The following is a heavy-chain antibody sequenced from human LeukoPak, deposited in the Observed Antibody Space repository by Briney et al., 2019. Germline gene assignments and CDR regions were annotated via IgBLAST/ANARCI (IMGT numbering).Heavy chain of an antibody. V-gene: IGHV1-3*01. D-gene: IGHD2-8*02. CDR3: ARETLSAGGLKFDY. J-gene: IGHJ4*02. CDR1: GYTFTSYA. CDR2: INAGNGNT. Sequence: ASVKVSCKASGYTFTSYAMHWVRQAPGQRLEWMGWINAGNGNTKYSQKFQGRVTITRDTSASTAYMELSSLRSEDTAVYYCARETLSAGGLKFDYWGQGTLVTVSS.